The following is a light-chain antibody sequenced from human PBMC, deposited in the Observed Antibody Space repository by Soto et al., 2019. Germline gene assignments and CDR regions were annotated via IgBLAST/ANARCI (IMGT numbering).Light chain of an antibody. V-gene: IGLV2-8*01. CDR3: NAQADNGKHV. CDR2: DVS. Sequence: QSALTQPPSASGSPGQSVTISCTGNSNDVGHYSFISWYQQHPGKGPKLIIYDVSKRPSGVPDRFSGSKSGNTASLSVSGLQDEDEDDYFCNAQADNGKHVFGTGTKVTVL. CDR1: SNDVGHYSF. J-gene: IGLJ1*01.